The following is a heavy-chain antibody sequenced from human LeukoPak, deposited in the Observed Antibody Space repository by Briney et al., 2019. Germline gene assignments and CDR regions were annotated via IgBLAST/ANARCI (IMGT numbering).Heavy chain of an antibody. J-gene: IGHJ4*02. CDR2: FYFGGSN. Sequence: PSETLSLTCTVSGDSISSNNRYWGWIRQPPGTGLEWIGSFYFGGSNYYSPSLRSRVIISLDTSKNQFSLRLNFVTAADTAMYYCASSHSATWYDDWGQGALVTVSS. D-gene: IGHD6-13*01. CDR1: GDSISSNNRY. CDR3: ASSHSATWYDD. V-gene: IGHV4-39*07.